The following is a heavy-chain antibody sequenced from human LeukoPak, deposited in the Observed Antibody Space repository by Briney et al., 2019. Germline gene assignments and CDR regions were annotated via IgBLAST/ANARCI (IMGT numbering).Heavy chain of an antibody. D-gene: IGHD3-22*01. J-gene: IGHJ4*02. CDR1: GFTFDDYA. CDR2: ISGDGGST. V-gene: IGHV3-43*02. CDR3: AKDPYYYDSSGYYYPDY. Sequence: GGSLRLSCAASGFTFDDYAMHWVRQAPGKGLEWVSLISGDGGSTYYADSVKGRFTISRDNSKHSLYLQMNSLRTEDTALYYCAKDPYYYDSSGYYYPDYWGQGTLVTVSS.